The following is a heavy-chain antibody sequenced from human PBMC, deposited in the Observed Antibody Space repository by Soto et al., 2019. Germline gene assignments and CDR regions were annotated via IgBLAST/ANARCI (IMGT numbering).Heavy chain of an antibody. Sequence: QEQLVQAGAEVKKPGSSVRISCRASGGTFSNDAVSWVRQAPGQGLQWMGGIIPIFGTTHYAQTFQGRVTITADESTATAYMELRSVTSEDTAVYYCATGLRTGNYGMDVWGQGPAVTVSS. CDR2: IIPIFGTT. J-gene: IGHJ6*02. CDR3: ATGLRTGNYGMDV. V-gene: IGHV1-69*01. CDR1: GGTFSNDA. D-gene: IGHD3-10*01.